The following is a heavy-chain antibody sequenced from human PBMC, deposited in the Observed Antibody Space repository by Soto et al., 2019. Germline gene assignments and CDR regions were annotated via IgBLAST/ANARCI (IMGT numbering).Heavy chain of an antibody. Sequence: QVQLVESGGGVVQPGRSLRLSCSASGFNFGHYAMHWVRQAPGKGLEWVAALSFDRSNEYYADSLRGRFTISRDNSKNTLYLQMNSLIAEDTAVYYCARVEYSFGTPFLDYWGQGTLVTVSS. CDR3: ARVEYSFGTPFLDY. CDR2: LSFDRSNE. CDR1: GFNFGHYA. J-gene: IGHJ4*02. D-gene: IGHD3-16*01. V-gene: IGHV3-30-3*01.